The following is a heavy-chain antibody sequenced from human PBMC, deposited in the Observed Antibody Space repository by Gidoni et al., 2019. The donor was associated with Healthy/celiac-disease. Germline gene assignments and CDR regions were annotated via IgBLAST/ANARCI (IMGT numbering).Heavy chain of an antibody. CDR2: INHSGST. CDR1: GGSFSGYY. CDR3: ARGLKKRPVSFDY. V-gene: IGHV4-34*01. J-gene: IGHJ4*02. D-gene: IGHD2-8*01. Sequence: QVQLQQWGAGLLKPSETLSLTCAVYGGSFSGYYWSWFRQPPGKGLEWIWEINHSGSTNYNPSLKSRVTISVDTSKNQFSLKLSSVTAADTAVYYCARGLKKRPVSFDYWGQGTLVTVSS.